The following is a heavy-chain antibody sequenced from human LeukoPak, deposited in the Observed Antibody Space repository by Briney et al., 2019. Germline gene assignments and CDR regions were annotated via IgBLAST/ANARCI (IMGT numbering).Heavy chain of an antibody. CDR3: ARDRQLVE. CDR2: IYYSGST. J-gene: IGHJ4*02. V-gene: IGHV4-61*01. CDR1: GGSFSSGSYY. Sequence: PSETLSLTCTVSGGSFSSGSYYWSWIRQPPGKGLEWIGYIYYSGSTNYNPSLKSRVTISVDTSKNQFSLKLSSVTAADTAVYYCARDRQLVEWGQGTLVTVSS. D-gene: IGHD2-2*01.